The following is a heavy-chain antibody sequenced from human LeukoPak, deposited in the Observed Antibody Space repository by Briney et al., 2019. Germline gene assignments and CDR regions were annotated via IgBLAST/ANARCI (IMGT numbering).Heavy chain of an antibody. CDR2: IKQDGSEK. J-gene: IGHJ4*02. D-gene: IGHD3-3*01. V-gene: IGHV3-7*01. Sequence: TGGSLRLSCAASGFTFSSCWMSWVRQAPGKGLEWVANIKQDGSEKYYVDSVKGRFTISRDNAKNSLYLQMNSLRAEDTAVYYCARVGPNYDFWSGYSPFDYWGQGTLVTVSS. CDR3: ARVGPNYDFWSGYSPFDY. CDR1: GFTFSSCW.